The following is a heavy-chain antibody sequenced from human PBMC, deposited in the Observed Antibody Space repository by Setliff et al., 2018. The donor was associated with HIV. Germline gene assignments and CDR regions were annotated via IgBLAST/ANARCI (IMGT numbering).Heavy chain of an antibody. CDR3: ARSDYYDW. CDR2: IKGDGSGI. Sequence: GESLKISCKGSGYTFTSYWIGWVRQMPGKGLEWVARIKGDGSGISYADSVKGRFTISRDNAKNTLYLQMNNLRAEDTALYYCARSDYYDWWGQGTLVTVSS. J-gene: IGHJ4*02. CDR1: GYTFTSYW. V-gene: IGHV3-74*01.